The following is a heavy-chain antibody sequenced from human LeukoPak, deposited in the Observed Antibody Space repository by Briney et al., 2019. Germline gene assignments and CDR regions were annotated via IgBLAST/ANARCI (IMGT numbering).Heavy chain of an antibody. CDR2: ISSSSTVT. Sequence: GGSLRLSCTASGFTFSTYNMNWVRQAPGKGLEWVSYISSSSTVTYYAASVRGRFTISRDNAKNSLSLQMNSLRDEDTAVYYCTRDLRSNYWGQGTLVTVAS. D-gene: IGHD3/OR15-3a*01. CDR3: TRDLRSNY. V-gene: IGHV3-48*02. J-gene: IGHJ4*02. CDR1: GFTFSTYN.